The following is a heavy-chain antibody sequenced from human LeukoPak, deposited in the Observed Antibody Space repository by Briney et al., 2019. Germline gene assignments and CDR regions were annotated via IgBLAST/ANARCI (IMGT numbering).Heavy chain of an antibody. Sequence: GGSLRLSCAASGFTFSSYTMNWVRQAPGKGMEWVSSISSSSSYIYYVDSVKGRFTISRDNAKKSLYLQMNSLRAEDTALYYCARDGDTVLTRGYYYYMDVWGKGTTVTVSS. CDR1: GFTFSSYT. V-gene: IGHV3-21*01. D-gene: IGHD4-23*01. CDR3: ARDGDTVLTRGYYYYMDV. J-gene: IGHJ6*03. CDR2: ISSSSSYI.